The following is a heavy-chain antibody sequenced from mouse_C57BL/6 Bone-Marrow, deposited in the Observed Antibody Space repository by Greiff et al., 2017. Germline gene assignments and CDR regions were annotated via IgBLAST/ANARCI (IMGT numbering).Heavy chain of an antibody. CDR3: ARWAGRRGWYFDV. CDR1: GYAFSSSW. CDR2: IYPGDGDT. Sequence: QVQLKESGPELVKPGASVKISCKASGYAFSSSWMNWVKQRPGKGLEWIGRIYPGDGDTNYNGKFKGKATLTADKSSSTAYMQLSSLTSEDSAVYFCARWAGRRGWYFDVWGTGTTVTVSA. D-gene: IGHD1-1*01. V-gene: IGHV1-82*01. J-gene: IGHJ1*03.